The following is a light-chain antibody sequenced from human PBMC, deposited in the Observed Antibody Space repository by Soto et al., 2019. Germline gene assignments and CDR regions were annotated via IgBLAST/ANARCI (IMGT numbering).Light chain of an antibody. Sequence: QSVLTQPASVSGSPGQSIAISCTGTRSDVGAYNYVSWYQQHPGKAPKLMIYEVSNRPSGVSYRFSGSKSGNTASLTISGLQAEDEADYYCNSYTGSGIVFGTGTKVTVL. CDR1: RSDVGAYNY. CDR2: EVS. J-gene: IGLJ1*01. V-gene: IGLV2-14*01. CDR3: NSYTGSGIV.